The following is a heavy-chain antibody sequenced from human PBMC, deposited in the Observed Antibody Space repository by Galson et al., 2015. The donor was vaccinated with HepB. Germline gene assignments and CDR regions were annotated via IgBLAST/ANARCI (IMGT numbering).Heavy chain of an antibody. J-gene: IGHJ4*02. Sequence: SLRLSCAASGFTFSSYAMSWVRQAPGKGLEWVSAISGSGGSTYYADSVKGRFTISRDNSKNTLYLQMNSLRAEDTAVYYCAKDLLITMVRGVDFDYWGQGTLVTVSS. D-gene: IGHD3-10*01. CDR2: ISGSGGST. V-gene: IGHV3-23*01. CDR3: AKDLLITMVRGVDFDY. CDR1: GFTFSSYA.